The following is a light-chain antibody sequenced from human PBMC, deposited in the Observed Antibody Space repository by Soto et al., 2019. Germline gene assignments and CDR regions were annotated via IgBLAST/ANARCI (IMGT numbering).Light chain of an antibody. Sequence: EIVLTQSPCTLSLSPGERATLSCRASQSVSSSYLAWYQQKPGQAPRLLVYGASTRATGIPARFSGSGAGTDFTLTISRLEPEDFAMYFCQQYVSSPQTFGQGTKVDI. CDR3: QQYVSSPQT. V-gene: IGKV3-20*01. CDR1: QSVSSSY. CDR2: GAS. J-gene: IGKJ1*01.